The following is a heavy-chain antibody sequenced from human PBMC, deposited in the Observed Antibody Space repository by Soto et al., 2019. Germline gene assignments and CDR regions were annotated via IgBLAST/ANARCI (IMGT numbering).Heavy chain of an antibody. D-gene: IGHD6-19*01. CDR2: ISYDGSNK. CDR3: VKDGSSGWPYYYGMDV. Sequence: GGSLRLSCAASGFTFSSYGMHWVRQAPGKGLEWVAVISYDGSNKYYADSLKGRFTVSRDNSKNTLYLQVSSLRAEDTAVYYCVKDGSSGWPYYYGMDVWGQGTTVTVSS. V-gene: IGHV3-30*18. CDR1: GFTFSSYG. J-gene: IGHJ6*02.